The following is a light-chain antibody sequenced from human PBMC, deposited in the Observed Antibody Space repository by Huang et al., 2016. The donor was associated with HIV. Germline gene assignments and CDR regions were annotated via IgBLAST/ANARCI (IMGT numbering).Light chain of an antibody. CDR3: QQYNDWPPWT. Sequence: EIVMTQSPATLSVSPGERATLSCRASQSVNSNLAWYQQKPGQAPRLLIYSASTRATGIPARFSGSGSGKEFTLTISSLQSEDCAVYYCQQYNDWPPWTFGQGTKVEIK. CDR2: SAS. V-gene: IGKV3-15*01. CDR1: QSVNSN. J-gene: IGKJ1*01.